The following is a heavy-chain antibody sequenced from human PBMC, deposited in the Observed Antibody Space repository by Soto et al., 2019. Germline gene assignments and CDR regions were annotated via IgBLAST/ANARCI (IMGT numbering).Heavy chain of an antibody. J-gene: IGHJ4*02. D-gene: IGHD4-17*01. CDR2: IYYSGST. Sequence: SETLSLTCIVTHGSISSFYWNWIRQPPGKGLEWIGYIYYSGSTNYNPSLKSRATISVDTSMNQFSLRLKLSSVTAADTAVYYCARGSTGEFDYWGQGTPVTVSS. CDR3: ARGSTGEFDY. V-gene: IGHV4-59*01. CDR1: HGSISSFY.